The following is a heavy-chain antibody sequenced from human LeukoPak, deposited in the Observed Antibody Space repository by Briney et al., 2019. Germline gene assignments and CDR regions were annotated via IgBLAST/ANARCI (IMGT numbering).Heavy chain of an antibody. CDR1: GGSISGYY. CDR2: IYYSGST. D-gene: IGHD6-19*01. CDR3: ARLDSSGWPNWFDP. V-gene: IGHV4-59*08. Sequence: SETLSLTCTVSGGSISGYYWSWIRQPPGKGLEWIGYIYYSGSTNYNPSLKSRVTISVDTSKNQFSLKLSSVTAADTAVYYCARLDSSGWPNWFDPWGQGTLVTASS. J-gene: IGHJ5*02.